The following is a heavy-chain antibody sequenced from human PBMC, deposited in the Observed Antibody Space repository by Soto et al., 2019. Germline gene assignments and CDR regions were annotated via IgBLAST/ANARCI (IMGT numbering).Heavy chain of an antibody. CDR1: GFTFSSYG. Sequence: GGSLRLSCAASGFTFSSYGMHWVRQAPGKGLEWVAVIRYDGGSTYYADSVKGRFTISRDNSKNTLYLQMNSLRAEDTAVYYCAKENWGSGYWGQGTLVTVSS. V-gene: IGHV3-33*06. D-gene: IGHD7-27*01. J-gene: IGHJ4*02. CDR2: IRYDGGST. CDR3: AKENWGSGY.